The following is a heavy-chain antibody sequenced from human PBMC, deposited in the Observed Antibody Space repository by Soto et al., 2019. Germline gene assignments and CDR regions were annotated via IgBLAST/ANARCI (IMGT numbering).Heavy chain of an antibody. CDR1: GVSISSYY. CDR3: ARQQRGGYSGYEIYYYYYYMDV. J-gene: IGHJ6*03. D-gene: IGHD5-12*01. CDR2: IYYSGST. Sequence: PSESLSLTCTVSGVSISSYYWSWIRQPPGKGLEWIGYIYYSGSTNYNPSLKRRVTISVDTSKNQSSLKLSSVTAADTAVYYCARQQRGGYSGYEIYYYYYYMDVWGKGTTVTVS. V-gene: IGHV4-59*08.